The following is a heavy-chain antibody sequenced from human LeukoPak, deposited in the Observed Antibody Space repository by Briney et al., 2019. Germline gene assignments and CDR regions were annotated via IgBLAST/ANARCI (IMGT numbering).Heavy chain of an antibody. V-gene: IGHV3-48*02. CDR2: INHNAEMI. Sequence: GGSLRLSCEASGSPLGSYVMSWVRQAPGKGLEWIAYINHNAEMIFYPDFVKGRFTISRDNAKNSLYLQMNALRYEDTAIYYCARDHDWAFDLWGQGTLVTVSS. J-gene: IGHJ4*02. D-gene: IGHD3-9*01. CDR1: GSPLGSYV. CDR3: ARDHDWAFDL.